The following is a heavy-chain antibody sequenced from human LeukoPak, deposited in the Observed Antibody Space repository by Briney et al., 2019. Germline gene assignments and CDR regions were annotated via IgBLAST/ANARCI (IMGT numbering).Heavy chain of an antibody. V-gene: IGHV3-48*03. Sequence: PGGSLRLSCAASGFTFSSYEMNWARQAPGKGREWVSYISSSGSTIYYADSVKGRFTISRDNAKNSLYLQMNSLRAEDTAVYYCVSTKIRADLFDYWGQGTLVTVSS. CDR3: VSTKIRADLFDY. CDR1: GFTFSSYE. CDR2: ISSSGSTI. D-gene: IGHD2-8*01. J-gene: IGHJ4*02.